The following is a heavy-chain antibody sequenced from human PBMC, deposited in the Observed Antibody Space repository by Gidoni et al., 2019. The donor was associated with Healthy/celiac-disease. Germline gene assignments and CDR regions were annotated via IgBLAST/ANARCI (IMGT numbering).Heavy chain of an antibody. V-gene: IGHV3-23*01. CDR3: AKDPLVGATNLHWFDP. CDR1: GFTFSSYA. Sequence: EVQLLESGGGLVQPGGSLRLSCAASGFTFSSYAMSWVRQAPGKGLEWVSAISGSGGSTYYADSVKGRFTISRDNSKNTLYLQMNSLRAEDTAVYYCAKDPLVGATNLHWFDPWGQGTLVTVSS. J-gene: IGHJ5*02. D-gene: IGHD1-26*01. CDR2: ISGSGGST.